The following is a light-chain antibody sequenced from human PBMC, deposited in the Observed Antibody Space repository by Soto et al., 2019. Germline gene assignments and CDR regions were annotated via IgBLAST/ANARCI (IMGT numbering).Light chain of an antibody. CDR1: SGAVGGYNY. J-gene: IGLJ2*01. CDR3: TSFAGRNNLL. Sequence: QSALAQPPSASGSPGQSVTVSCTGISGAVGGYNYVSWYQQHPGKAPRLMIYEATKRPAGVPIRFSGSWSGNTASLTVSGLQPEDEAYYFCTSFAGRNNLLFGGGTKVTVL. CDR2: EAT. V-gene: IGLV2-8*01.